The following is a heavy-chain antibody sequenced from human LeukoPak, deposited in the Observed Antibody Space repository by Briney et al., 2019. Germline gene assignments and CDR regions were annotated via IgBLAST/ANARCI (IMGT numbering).Heavy chain of an antibody. Sequence: PGGSLRLSCAASGFTFSSYAMSWVRQAPGKGLEWVSYISSSGSTIYYADSVKGRFTISRDNAKNSLYLQMNSLRAEDTAVYYCARISSSWLYYFDYWGQGTLVTVSS. CDR3: ARISSSWLYYFDY. CDR1: GFTFSSYA. J-gene: IGHJ4*02. V-gene: IGHV3-48*04. D-gene: IGHD6-13*01. CDR2: ISSSGSTI.